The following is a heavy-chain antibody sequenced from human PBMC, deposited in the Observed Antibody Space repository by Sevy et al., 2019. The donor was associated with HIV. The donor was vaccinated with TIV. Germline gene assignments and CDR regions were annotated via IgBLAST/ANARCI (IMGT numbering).Heavy chain of an antibody. V-gene: IGHV3-21*01. Sequence: GGSLRLSCAASGFTFSPYTMNWVRQAPGKGLEWVSSITITSRYKNYADSVKGRFTISRDNANNSLYLQMNSLRGDDTAVYYCAKVTSSWDGDFDYWGQGTLVTVSS. CDR3: AKVTSSWDGDFDY. D-gene: IGHD6-13*01. J-gene: IGHJ4*02. CDR1: GFTFSPYT. CDR2: ITITSRYK.